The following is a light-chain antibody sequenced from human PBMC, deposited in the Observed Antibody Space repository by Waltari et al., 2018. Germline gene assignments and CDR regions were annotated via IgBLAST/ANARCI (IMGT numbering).Light chain of an antibody. CDR2: QDD. J-gene: IGLJ1*01. V-gene: IGLV3-1*01. CDR1: KLGVKY. CDR3: QAWDSSTGTGV. Sequence: DLTQPPALSVSPDQPASVTGSGHKLGVKYACGYKKKPGQSPWLVIYQDDKRPSGIPERFSGSNSANTATLTISGTQAVDEADYYCQAWDSSTGTGVFGTGTKVTVL.